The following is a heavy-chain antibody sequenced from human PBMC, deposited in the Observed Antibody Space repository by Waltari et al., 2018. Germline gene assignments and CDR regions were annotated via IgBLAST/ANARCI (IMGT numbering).Heavy chain of an antibody. D-gene: IGHD4-4*01. CDR1: GGSFSGYY. J-gene: IGHJ4*02. CDR3: ARAGVGYSPFDY. Sequence: QVQLQQWGAGLLKPSETLSLTCAVYGGSFSGYYWSWIRQPPGKGLEWIGELNHMGRTNYNPSLKSRVTISVDTPKNQFSLKLGSVTAADTAVYYCARAGVGYSPFDYWGQGTLVTVSS. CDR2: LNHMGRT. V-gene: IGHV4-34*01.